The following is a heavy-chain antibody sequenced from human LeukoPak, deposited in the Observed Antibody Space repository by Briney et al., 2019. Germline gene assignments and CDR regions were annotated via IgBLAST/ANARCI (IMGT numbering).Heavy chain of an antibody. V-gene: IGHV1-2*02. Sequence: ASVKVSCKASGYTFTGYYMHWVRQAPGQGLEWMGWMDPDGGGGTNYAQMFQGRVTMTRDTSINTAYMELRSLRSDDTAVYYCARAWVREWELARTSYDYWGQGTLVTVSS. CDR1: GYTFTGYY. J-gene: IGHJ4*02. CDR2: MDPDGGGGT. D-gene: IGHD1-26*01. CDR3: ARAWVREWELARTSYDY.